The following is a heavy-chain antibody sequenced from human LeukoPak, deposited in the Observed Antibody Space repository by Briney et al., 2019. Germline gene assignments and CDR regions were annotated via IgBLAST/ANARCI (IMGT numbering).Heavy chain of an antibody. J-gene: IGHJ6*03. D-gene: IGHD4-17*01. CDR3: ARVKYGDYYYYYMDV. CDR1: GGSISSYY. CDR2: IYYSGST. V-gene: IGHV4-59*01. Sequence: SETLSLTCTVSGGSISSYYWSWIRQPPAKGQEWIGYIYYSGSTNYNPSLKSRVTISVDTSKNQFSLKLSSVTAADSSVYYCARVKYGDYYYYYMDVWGKGTTVTVSS.